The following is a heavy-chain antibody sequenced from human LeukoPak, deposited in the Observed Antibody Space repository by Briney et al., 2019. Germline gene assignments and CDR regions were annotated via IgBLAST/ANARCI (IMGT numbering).Heavy chain of an antibody. J-gene: IGHJ4*02. CDR1: GFAFSSYA. V-gene: IGHV3-30-3*01. CDR3: ARASPIYGDYPNFDY. D-gene: IGHD4-17*01. CDR2: ISYDGSNK. Sequence: GGSLRLSCAASGFAFSSYAMHWVRQAPGKGLEWVAVISYDGSNKYYADSVKGRFTISRDNSKNTLYLQMNSLRAEDTAVYYCARASPIYGDYPNFDYWGQGTLVTVSS.